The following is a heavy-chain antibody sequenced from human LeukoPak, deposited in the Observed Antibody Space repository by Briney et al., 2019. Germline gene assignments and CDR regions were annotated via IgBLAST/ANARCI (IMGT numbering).Heavy chain of an antibody. CDR1: GGSISSYY. CDR2: IYYSGST. D-gene: IGHD5-24*01. Sequence: SETLCLTCTASGGSISSYYWSWIRKPPAKGPEWIGYIYYSGSTNYNPSLKSRVTISLKPSKNQFSLKLSSVTAADTAVYYCARDNRDGYTRGLLQHWGQGTLVTVSS. V-gene: IGHV4-59*01. J-gene: IGHJ1*01. CDR3: ARDNRDGYTRGLLQH.